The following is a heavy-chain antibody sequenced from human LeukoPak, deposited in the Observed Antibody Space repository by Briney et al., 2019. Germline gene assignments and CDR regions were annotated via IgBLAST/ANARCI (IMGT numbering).Heavy chain of an antibody. CDR1: GFTFSSYA. Sequence: GGSLRLSCAASGFTFSSYAMSWVRQAPGKGLEWVSATSGSGGSTYYADSVKGRFTISRDNSKNTLYLQMNSLRAEDTAVYYCAKDYQTPNYYDSSGYWRYFDYWGQGTLVTVSS. CDR3: AKDYQTPNYYDSSGYWRYFDY. CDR2: TSGSGGST. V-gene: IGHV3-23*01. J-gene: IGHJ4*02. D-gene: IGHD3-22*01.